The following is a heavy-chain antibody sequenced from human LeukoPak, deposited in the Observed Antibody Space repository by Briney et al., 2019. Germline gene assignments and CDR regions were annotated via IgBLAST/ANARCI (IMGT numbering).Heavy chain of an antibody. V-gene: IGHV4-59*08. J-gene: IGHJ4*02. D-gene: IGHD6-19*01. CDR2: IYYSGST. CDR1: GGSISSYH. CDR3: ARRSYSSGWYFFDY. Sequence: SETLSLTCTVSGGSISSYHWSWIRQPPGKGLEWIGYIYYSGSTNYNPSLKSRVTISVDTSKNQFSLKLSSVTAADTAVYYCARRSYSSGWYFFDYWGQGTLVTVSS.